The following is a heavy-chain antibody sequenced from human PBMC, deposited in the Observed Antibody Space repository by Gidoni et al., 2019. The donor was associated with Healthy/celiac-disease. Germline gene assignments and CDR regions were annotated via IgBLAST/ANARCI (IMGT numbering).Heavy chain of an antibody. CDR2: IYYSGST. J-gene: IGHJ6*03. CDR1: GGSISSGGYY. Sequence: QVQLQESGPGLVKPSQTLSLTCTVSGGSISSGGYYWSWIRQHPGKGLEWIGYIYYSGSTYYNPSLKSRVTISVDTSKNQFSLKLSSVTAADTAVYYCARGGTVTTYYYYYYMDVWGKGTTVTVSS. D-gene: IGHD4-17*01. V-gene: IGHV4-31*03. CDR3: ARGGTVTTYYYYYYMDV.